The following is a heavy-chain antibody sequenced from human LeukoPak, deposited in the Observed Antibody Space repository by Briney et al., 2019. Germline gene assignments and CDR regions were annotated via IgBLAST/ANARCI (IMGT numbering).Heavy chain of an antibody. CDR1: GGTFSSYA. J-gene: IGHJ4*02. D-gene: IGHD2-2*02. CDR2: IIPILGIA. CDR3: ARDHGIVVVPAAID. V-gene: IGHV1-69*04. Sequence: SVKVSCKASGGTFSSYAISWVRQAPGQGLEWMGRIIPILGIANYAQKFQGRVTITADKSTSTAYMELRSLRSDDTAVYYCARDHGIVVVPAAIDWGQGTLVTVSS.